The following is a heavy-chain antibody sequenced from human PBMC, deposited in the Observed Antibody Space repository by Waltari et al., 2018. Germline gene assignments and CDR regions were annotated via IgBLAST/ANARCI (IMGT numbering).Heavy chain of an antibody. V-gene: IGHV3-30-3*02. CDR1: GFTFSSYA. Sequence: QVQLVESGGGVVQPGRSLRLSCAASGFTFSSYARHWVRQAPGKGVEWVAVISYDGSNKYYADSVKGRFTISRDNSKNTLYLQMNSLRAEDTAVYYCAEDGYTDYWGQGTLVTVSS. CDR3: AEDGYTDY. CDR2: ISYDGSNK. J-gene: IGHJ4*02. D-gene: IGHD5-12*01.